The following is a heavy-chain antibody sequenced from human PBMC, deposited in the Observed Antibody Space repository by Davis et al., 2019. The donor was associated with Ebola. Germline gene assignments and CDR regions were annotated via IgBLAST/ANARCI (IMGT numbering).Heavy chain of an antibody. V-gene: IGHV1-58*01. J-gene: IGHJ5*02. CDR3: AAGGTGGADNWFDP. D-gene: IGHD7-27*01. CDR2: IVVGSGNT. Sequence: SVKVSCKPSGFTFTRSAVQWVRQARGQRLESIGWIVVGSGNTNYAQKFQGRVTITRDMSTSTAYMELNSLTSEDTAVYYCAAGGTGGADNWFDPWGQGTLVTVSS. CDR1: GFTFTRSA.